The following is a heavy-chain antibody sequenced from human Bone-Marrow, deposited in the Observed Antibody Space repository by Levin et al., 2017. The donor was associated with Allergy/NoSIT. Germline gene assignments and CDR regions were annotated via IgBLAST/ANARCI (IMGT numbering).Heavy chain of an antibody. CDR3: ARGNSGRPTSGWDAYFYYYYGLDV. CDR2: TYYRSKWYN. D-gene: IGHD6-19*01. J-gene: IGHJ6*02. CDR1: GESVSSDRAA. Sequence: ASETLSLTCAISGESVSSDRAAWNWVRQSPSRGLEWLGRTYYRSKWYNDYAVFVKSRITLNSDTSTNQFSLQLNSVTPDDTAVYYCARGNSGRPTSGWDAYFYYYYGLDVWGQGTTVTVSS. V-gene: IGHV6-1*01.